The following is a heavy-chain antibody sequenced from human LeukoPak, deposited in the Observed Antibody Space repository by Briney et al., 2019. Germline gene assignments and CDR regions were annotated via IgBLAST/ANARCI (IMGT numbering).Heavy chain of an antibody. CDR3: RGIAGGVIAKLDY. Sequence: SETLSLTCTVSGGSITNYYWSWIRQPPGKGLEWIGYISYSGSTNYSPSLKSRVTISVDTSKKQFSLKLSSVTAADTAVYYCRGIAGGVIAKLDYWGQGTLVTVSS. J-gene: IGHJ4*02. D-gene: IGHD3-16*02. V-gene: IGHV4-59*08. CDR1: GGSITNYY. CDR2: ISYSGST.